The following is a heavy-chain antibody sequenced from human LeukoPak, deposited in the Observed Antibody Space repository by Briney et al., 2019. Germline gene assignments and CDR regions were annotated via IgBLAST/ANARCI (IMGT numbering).Heavy chain of an antibody. CDR1: GYGFSRYW. CDR2: IFPHDSGT. Sequence: AGEPLTISSLGSGYGFSRYWIGWVGQMPGKGLAWMGVIFPHDSGTTYSPSFQGQISFSADRSINTAYLQWHSLKASDTAIYYCARRPAGRAGFDLWGQGTLVIVSA. J-gene: IGHJ3*01. D-gene: IGHD6-13*01. CDR3: ARRPAGRAGFDL. V-gene: IGHV5-51*01.